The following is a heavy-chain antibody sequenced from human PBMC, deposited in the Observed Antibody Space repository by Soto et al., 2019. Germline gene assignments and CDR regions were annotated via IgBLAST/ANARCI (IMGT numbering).Heavy chain of an antibody. V-gene: IGHV3-30*18. CDR1: GFTFSSYG. Sequence: HPGGSLRLSCAASGFTFSSYGMHWVRQAPGKGLEWVAVISYDGSNKYYADSVKGRFTISRDNSKNTLYLQMNSLRAEDTAVYYCAKDLIRVGATDYYYYGMDVWGQGTTVTVSS. CDR2: ISYDGSNK. CDR3: AKDLIRVGATDYYYYGMDV. J-gene: IGHJ6*02. D-gene: IGHD1-26*01.